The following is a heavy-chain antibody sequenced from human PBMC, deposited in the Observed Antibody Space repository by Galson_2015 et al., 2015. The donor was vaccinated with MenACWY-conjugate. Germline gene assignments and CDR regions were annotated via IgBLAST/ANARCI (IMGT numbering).Heavy chain of an antibody. CDR1: GFTFSNFQ. D-gene: IGHD6-6*01. CDR3: ARDIPSEGFDH. J-gene: IGHJ4*02. CDR2: ISHSSGYI. Sequence: SLRLSCTASGFTFSNFQMNWVRQAPGKGLEWVSSISHSSGYIYYADSVKGRFTISRDNAKNSLSLQMNSLRAEDTAVYYCARDIPSEGFDHWGQGTLVTVSS. V-gene: IGHV3-21*01.